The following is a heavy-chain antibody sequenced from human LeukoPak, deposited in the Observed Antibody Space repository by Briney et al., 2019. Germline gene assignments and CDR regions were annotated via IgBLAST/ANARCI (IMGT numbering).Heavy chain of an antibody. Sequence: GESLKISCKGSGYLFTNYWIGWVRQMPGKGLEWMGIIYPDDSDTRYSPSFRGQVTFSADKSISTAYLQWSSLKASDTAMYYCARPSAYGEDAFDVWGQGTFVTVSS. V-gene: IGHV5-51*01. J-gene: IGHJ3*01. CDR3: ARPSAYGEDAFDV. CDR1: GYLFTNYW. D-gene: IGHD2-21*01. CDR2: IYPDDSDT.